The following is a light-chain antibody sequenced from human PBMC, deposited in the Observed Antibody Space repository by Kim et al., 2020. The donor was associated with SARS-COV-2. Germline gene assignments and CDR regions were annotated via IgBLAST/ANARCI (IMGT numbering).Light chain of an antibody. V-gene: IGKV1-33*01. CDR2: DAS. CDR1: QDINKF. Sequence: DIQMTQSPSSLSASVRDRVTITCQASQDINKFLNWYQQKPCKAPKLLIYDASNLETGVPSRFSGSGSGTDFALTISSLQPEDVGTYYCQQYDYPPLTFGGGTKVDIK. J-gene: IGKJ4*01. CDR3: QQYDYPPLT.